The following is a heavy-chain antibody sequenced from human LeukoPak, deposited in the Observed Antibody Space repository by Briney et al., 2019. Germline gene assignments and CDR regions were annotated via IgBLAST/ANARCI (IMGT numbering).Heavy chain of an antibody. CDR2: ISSDGRTT. D-gene: IGHD2-21*02. V-gene: IGHV3-74*01. CDR1: GFTFSPNW. J-gene: IGHJ2*01. Sequence: GGSLRLACTASGFTFSPNWMHWVRQTPGKGLVWVSRISSDGRTTSYADSVKGRFTISRDNAKNTLYLQMDSLRVEDTAVYYCASTPENDCSSHSADDCFFRHFDLLGRGTLVTCSS. CDR3: ASTPENDCSSHSADDCFFRHFDL.